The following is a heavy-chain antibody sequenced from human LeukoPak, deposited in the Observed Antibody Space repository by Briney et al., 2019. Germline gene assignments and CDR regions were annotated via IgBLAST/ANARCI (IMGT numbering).Heavy chain of an antibody. CDR2: IYSGGST. CDR3: ARGVVVAALLYYYGMDV. D-gene: IGHD2-15*01. Sequence: PGGSLRLSCAASGFTVSSNYMSWVRQAPGKGLEWVSVIYSGGSTYYADSVKGRFTISRGNSKNTLYLQMNSLRAEDTAVYYCARGVVVAALLYYYGMDVWGQGTTVTVSS. J-gene: IGHJ6*02. CDR1: GFTVSSNY. V-gene: IGHV3-66*01.